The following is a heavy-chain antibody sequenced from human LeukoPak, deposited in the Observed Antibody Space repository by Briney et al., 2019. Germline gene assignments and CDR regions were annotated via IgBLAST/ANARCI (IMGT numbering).Heavy chain of an antibody. V-gene: IGHV3-30*04. CDR1: GFTFSSYA. J-gene: IGHJ4*02. D-gene: IGHD4-17*01. CDR2: ISYDGSNK. CDR3: AKDPGTTVTTNYLDY. Sequence: AGGSLRLSCAASGFTFSSYAMHWVRQAPGKGLEWVAVISYDGSNKYYADSVKGRFTISRDNSKNTLYLQMNSLRAEDTAVYYCAKDPGTTVTTNYLDYWGQGTLVTVSS.